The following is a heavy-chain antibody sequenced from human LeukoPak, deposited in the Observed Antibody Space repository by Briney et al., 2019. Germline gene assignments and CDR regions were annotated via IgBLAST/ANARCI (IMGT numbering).Heavy chain of an antibody. V-gene: IGHV4-34*01. CDR1: GGSFSGYY. D-gene: IGHD4-11*01. CDR3: ARGGWGYSNRFDY. Sequence: PSETLSLTCAVYGGSFSGYYWSWIRQPPGKGLEWIGEINHSGSTNYNPSLKSRVTISVDASKNQFSLKLSSVTAAHTAVYYCARGGWGYSNRFDYWDQGTLVTVSS. CDR2: INHSGST. J-gene: IGHJ4*02.